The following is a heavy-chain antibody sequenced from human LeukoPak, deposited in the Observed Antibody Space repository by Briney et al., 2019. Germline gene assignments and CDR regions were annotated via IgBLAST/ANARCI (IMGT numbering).Heavy chain of an antibody. J-gene: IGHJ1*01. CDR1: GFTFSSYA. CDR2: ISGSGGST. V-gene: IGHV3-23*01. Sequence: GGSLRLSCAASGFTFSSYAMSWVRQAPGKGLEWVSAISGSGGSTYYADSVKGRFTISRDNSKNTLYPQKNSLRAEDTAVYYCARDWRYCSSTSCHTRPSEYFQHWGQGTLVTVSS. CDR3: ARDWRYCSSTSCHTRPSEYFQH. D-gene: IGHD2-2*02.